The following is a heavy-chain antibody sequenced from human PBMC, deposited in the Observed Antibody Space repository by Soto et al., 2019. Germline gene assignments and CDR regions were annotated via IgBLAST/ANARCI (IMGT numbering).Heavy chain of an antibody. CDR3: ARDLLLWFGELLNYYGMDV. V-gene: IGHV3-7*01. D-gene: IGHD3-10*01. CDR1: GFTFSSYG. Sequence: PGGSLRLSCAASGFTFSSYGMSWVRQDPGKGLEWVANIKQDGSEKYYVASVKGRFTISRDNAKNSLYLQMNSLRAEDTAVYYCARDLLLWFGELLNYYGMDVWGQGTTVTVSS. CDR2: IKQDGSEK. J-gene: IGHJ6*02.